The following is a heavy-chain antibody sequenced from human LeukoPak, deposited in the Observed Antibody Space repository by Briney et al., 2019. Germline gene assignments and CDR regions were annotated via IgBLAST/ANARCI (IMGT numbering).Heavy chain of an antibody. CDR1: GFTFSSYA. CDR2: ISYDGSNK. Sequence: PGRSLRLSCAASGFTFSSYAMHWVRQAPGKGLEWVAVISYDGSNKYYADSVKGRFTISRDNSKNTLYLQMNSLRAEDTAVYYCARANHDDSGCDLDYWGQGTLVTVSS. CDR3: ARANHDDSGCDLDY. J-gene: IGHJ4*02. D-gene: IGHD5-12*01. V-gene: IGHV3-30-3*01.